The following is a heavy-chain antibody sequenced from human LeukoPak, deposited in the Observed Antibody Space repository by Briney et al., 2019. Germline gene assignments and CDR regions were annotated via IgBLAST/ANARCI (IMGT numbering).Heavy chain of an antibody. Sequence: PSETLSLTCSVSGGPLTEYYWCWIRHPPGKGLEWIGYTYHTGSTNYSPSLKSRVTMSVDASRNQFSLKLVSVTAADTAVYYCARDRGSTGYYYLDSWGQGILVTVSS. D-gene: IGHD1-26*01. CDR1: GGPLTEYY. CDR2: TYHTGST. V-gene: IGHV4-59*01. CDR3: ARDRGSTGYYYLDS. J-gene: IGHJ4*02.